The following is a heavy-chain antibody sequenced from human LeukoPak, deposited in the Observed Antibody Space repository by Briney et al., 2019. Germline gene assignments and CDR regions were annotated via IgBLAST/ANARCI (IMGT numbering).Heavy chain of an antibody. CDR2: INPNSGGT. CDR3: ARDYSTYCSSTSCQTAQDI. D-gene: IGHD2-2*01. Sequence: ASVKVSCKASGYTFTGYYTHWVRQAPGQGLEWMGWINPNSGGTNYAQKFQGRVTMTRDTSISTAYMELSRLRSDDTAVYYCARDYSTYCSSTSCQTAQDIWGQGTMVTVSS. J-gene: IGHJ3*02. V-gene: IGHV1-2*02. CDR1: GYTFTGYY.